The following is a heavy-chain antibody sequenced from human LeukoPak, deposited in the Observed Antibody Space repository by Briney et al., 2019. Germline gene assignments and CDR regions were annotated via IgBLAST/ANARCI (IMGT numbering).Heavy chain of an antibody. J-gene: IGHJ5*02. Sequence: GGSLRLSCAASGFTFSSYSMNWVRQAPGKGLEWVSYISSSSSTIYYADSVKGRFTISRDNAKNSLYLQMNSLRAEDTVVYYCARAPRRVRGVIIGWFDPWGQGTLVTVSS. D-gene: IGHD3-10*01. CDR3: ARAPRRVRGVIIGWFDP. CDR1: GFTFSSYS. V-gene: IGHV3-48*01. CDR2: ISSSSSTI.